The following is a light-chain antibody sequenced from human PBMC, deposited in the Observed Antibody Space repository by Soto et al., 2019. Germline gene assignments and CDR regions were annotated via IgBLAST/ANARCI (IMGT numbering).Light chain of an antibody. CDR3: QQCDNLPLT. CDR1: QDISNY. CDR2: DAS. J-gene: IGKJ4*01. V-gene: IGKV1-33*01. Sequence: DIQMTQSPPSLSASVGDRVTITCQASQDISNYLNWYQQKPGKAPKLLIYDASNLETGVPSRFSGSGSGTDFTFTISSLQPEDIATYYCQQCDNLPLTFGGGTKVDIK.